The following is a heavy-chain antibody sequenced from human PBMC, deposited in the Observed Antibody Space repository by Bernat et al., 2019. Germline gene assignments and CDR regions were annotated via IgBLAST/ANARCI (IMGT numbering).Heavy chain of an antibody. CDR2: ISYDGSNK. CDR1: GFTFSSYA. CDR3: AGAYIRYSSGWYDFGYFGY. D-gene: IGHD6-19*01. J-gene: IGHJ4*02. V-gene: IGHV3-30-3*01. Sequence: QVQLVESGGGVVQPGRSLRLSCAASGFTFSSYAMHWVRQAPGKGLEWVAVISYDGSNKYYADSVKGRFTISRDNSKNTLYLQMNSLRAEDTAVYYCAGAYIRYSSGWYDFGYFGYWGQGTLVTVSS.